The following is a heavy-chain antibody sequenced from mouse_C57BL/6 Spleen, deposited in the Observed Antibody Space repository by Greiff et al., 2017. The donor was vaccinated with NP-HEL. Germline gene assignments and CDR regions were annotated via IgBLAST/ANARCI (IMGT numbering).Heavy chain of an antibody. CDR2: IDPETGGT. J-gene: IGHJ3*01. Sequence: QVQLQQSGAELVRPGASVTLSCKASGYTFTDYEMHWVKQTPVHGLEWIGAIDPETGGTAYTQKFKGKAILTADKSSSTAYMELRSLTSEDSAVYYCTRPLYYSNYDWFAYWGQGTLVTVSA. D-gene: IGHD2-5*01. V-gene: IGHV1-15*01. CDR3: TRPLYYSNYDWFAY. CDR1: GYTFTDYE.